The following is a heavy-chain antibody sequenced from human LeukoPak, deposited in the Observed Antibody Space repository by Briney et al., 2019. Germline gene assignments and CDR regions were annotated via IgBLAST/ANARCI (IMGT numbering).Heavy chain of an antibody. Sequence: SVKVSCKASGGTFSSYAISWVRQAPGQGLEWMGGIIPIFGTANYAQKFQGRVTITADESTSTAYMELSSLRSEDTAVYYCARYSEGGNNFDCWGQGTLVTVSS. CDR1: GGTFSSYA. CDR2: IIPIFGTA. J-gene: IGHJ4*02. CDR3: ARYSEGGNNFDC. D-gene: IGHD1/OR15-1a*01. V-gene: IGHV1-69*13.